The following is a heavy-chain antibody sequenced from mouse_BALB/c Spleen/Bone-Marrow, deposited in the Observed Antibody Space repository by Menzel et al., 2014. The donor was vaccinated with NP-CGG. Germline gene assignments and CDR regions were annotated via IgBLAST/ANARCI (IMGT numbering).Heavy chain of an antibody. Sequence: QVQLQQPGAELARPGASVKMSCKASGYAFTSYTMHWVKQRPGQGLEWIGYINPSSGYTNYNQKFKDKATLTADKSSSTAYTQLSSLTSEDSAVCYCARRYYGSTFDYWGQGTTLTVSS. D-gene: IGHD1-1*01. CDR3: ARRYYGSTFDY. CDR2: INPSSGYT. V-gene: IGHV1-4*01. J-gene: IGHJ2*01. CDR1: GYAFTSYT.